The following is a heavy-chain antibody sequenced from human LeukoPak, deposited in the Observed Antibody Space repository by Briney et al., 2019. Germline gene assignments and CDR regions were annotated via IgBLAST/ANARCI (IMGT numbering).Heavy chain of an antibody. CDR1: GFTFSSYG. CDR2: ISYDGSNK. Sequence: GRSLRLSCAASGFTFSSYGMHWVRQAPGKGLEWVAVISYDGSNKYYAVSVKGRFTISRDNSKNTLYLQMNSLRAEDTAVYYCAKGDTDCSSTSCYPSNYYYYGMDVWGQGTTVTVSS. J-gene: IGHJ6*02. V-gene: IGHV3-30*18. CDR3: AKGDTDCSSTSCYPSNYYYYGMDV. D-gene: IGHD2-2*01.